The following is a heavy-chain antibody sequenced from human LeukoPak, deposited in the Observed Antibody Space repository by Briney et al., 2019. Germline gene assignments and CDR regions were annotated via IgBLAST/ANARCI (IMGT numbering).Heavy chain of an antibody. CDR2: IYTSGST. D-gene: IGHD3-22*01. Sequence: SETLSPTCTVSGGSISSGSYYWSWIRQPAGKGLEWIGRIYTSGSTNYNPSLRSRGTISIATSKNQVSLRLRSVTAADTAIYYCARRAYYDTSGYSPASGYFDLWGRGTLVTVSS. CDR1: GGSISSGSYY. CDR3: ARRAYYDTSGYSPASGYFDL. V-gene: IGHV4-61*02. J-gene: IGHJ2*01.